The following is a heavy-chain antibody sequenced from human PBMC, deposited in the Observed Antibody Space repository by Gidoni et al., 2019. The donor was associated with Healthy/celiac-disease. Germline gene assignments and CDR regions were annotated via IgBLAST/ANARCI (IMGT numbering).Heavy chain of an antibody. J-gene: IGHJ6*02. Sequence: QVQLVQSGAEVKKPGSSVKVSCQASGATFSSYAISWVRQAPGQGLAWMGGIIPIVGTANYAQKFQGRVTITADESTSTAYMELSSLRSEDTAVYYCASRFGGSSYYYGMDVWGQGTTVTVSS. CDR2: IIPIVGTA. V-gene: IGHV1-69*01. CDR3: ASRFGGSSYYYGMDV. CDR1: GATFSSYA. D-gene: IGHD1-26*01.